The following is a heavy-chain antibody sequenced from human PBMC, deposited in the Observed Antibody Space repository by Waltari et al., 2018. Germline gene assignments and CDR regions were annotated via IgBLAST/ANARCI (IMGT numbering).Heavy chain of an antibody. CDR3: ARDRNNYYDTSGSDY. D-gene: IGHD3-22*01. CDR2: IYYSGSA. J-gene: IGHJ4*02. V-gene: IGHV4-39*07. CDR1: GGTISSSNYY. Sequence: QLQLQESGPGLVKPSETVSLTCTVSGGTISSSNYYWGWIRKPPGKALEWIGAIYYSGSASYHPSLKSRVTISVDTPKSQFSLKLSSVTAADTAVYYGARDRNNYYDTSGSDYWGQGTLVTFSS.